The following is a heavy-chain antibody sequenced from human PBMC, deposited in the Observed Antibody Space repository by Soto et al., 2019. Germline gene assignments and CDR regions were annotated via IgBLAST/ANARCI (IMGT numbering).Heavy chain of an antibody. CDR1: GSTFSSYS. CDR3: ASTIFGVKLKKHYYYGMDV. D-gene: IGHD3-3*01. V-gene: IGHV3-21*01. Sequence: PGGSLRLSCAGSGSTFSSYSMNWVRQAPGKGLEWVSSISSSSSYIYYADSVKGRFTISRDNAKNSLYLQMNSLRAEDTAVYYCASTIFGVKLKKHYYYGMDVWGQGTTVTVSS. J-gene: IGHJ6*02. CDR2: ISSSSSYI.